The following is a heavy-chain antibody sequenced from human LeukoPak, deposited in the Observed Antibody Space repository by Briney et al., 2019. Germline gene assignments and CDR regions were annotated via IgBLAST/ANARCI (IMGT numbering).Heavy chain of an antibody. D-gene: IGHD5-18*01. CDR2: IISSGSTI. V-gene: IGHV3-48*03. J-gene: IGHJ4*02. CDR3: ARAIRGYSYGIGLNDY. Sequence: GGSLRLSCAASGFTFSSYEMNWVRRAPGKGLEWVSSIISSGSTIYYADSVKGRFTISRDNAKNSLYLQMNSLRAEDTAVYYCARAIRGYSYGIGLNDYWGQGTLVTVSS. CDR1: GFTFSSYE.